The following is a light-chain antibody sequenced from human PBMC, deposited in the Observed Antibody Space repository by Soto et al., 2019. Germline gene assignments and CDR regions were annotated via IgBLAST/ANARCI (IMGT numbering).Light chain of an antibody. CDR2: EVS. J-gene: IGLJ1*01. CDR1: SSDVGGYNY. Sequence: QSALTQPASVSGSPGQSITISCTGTSSDVGGYNYVSWYQQHPGKAPKLMIYEVSNRPSGVSNRFSGSKSGNTASLPISGLQAEDEADYYCSSYTSSSTYVFGTGN. V-gene: IGLV2-14*01. CDR3: SSYTSSSTYV.